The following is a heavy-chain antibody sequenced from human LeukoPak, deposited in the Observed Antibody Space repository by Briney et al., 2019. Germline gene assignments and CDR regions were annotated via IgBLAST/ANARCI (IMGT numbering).Heavy chain of an antibody. D-gene: IGHD6-13*01. CDR2: IYYSGST. CDR1: GGSISSYY. J-gene: IGHJ4*02. Sequence: SETLSLTCTVSGGSISSYYWGWIRQPPGKGLEWIGSIYYSGSTYYNPSLKSRVTISVDTSKNQFSLKLSSVTAADTAVYYCARHGGIAAGGAIYWGQGTLLTVSS. CDR3: ARHGGIAAGGAIY. V-gene: IGHV4-39*01.